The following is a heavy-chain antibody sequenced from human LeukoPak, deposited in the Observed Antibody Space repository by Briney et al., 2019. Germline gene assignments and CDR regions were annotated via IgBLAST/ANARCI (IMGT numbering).Heavy chain of an antibody. J-gene: IGHJ4*02. Sequence: ASVKVSCKASGYTFINYFMHWVRQAPGQGLEWMGIINPSGGSTTYTQKFLGRVTMTRDTSTSTVYMELSSLRSEDTAVYYCARAGGVWDLLNYWGQGTLVTVSS. CDR2: INPSGGST. CDR1: GYTFINYF. V-gene: IGHV1-46*01. CDR3: ARAGGVWDLLNY. D-gene: IGHD1-26*01.